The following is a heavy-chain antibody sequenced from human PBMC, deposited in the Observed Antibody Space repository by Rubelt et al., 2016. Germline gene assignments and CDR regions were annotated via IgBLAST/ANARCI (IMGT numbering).Heavy chain of an antibody. CDR1: GGSFSGYY. CDR3: ARVEWGGGHDY. D-gene: IGHD2-15*01. Sequence: QVQLQQWGAGLLKPSETLSLTCAVYGGSFSGYYWSWIRQPPGKGLEWIGEINHSGSTNYNPSLKSRVTISVDTSKNQFSLKLSFVTAADTAVYYCARVEWGGGHDYWGQGTLVTVSS. V-gene: IGHV4-34*01. CDR2: INHSGST. J-gene: IGHJ4*02.